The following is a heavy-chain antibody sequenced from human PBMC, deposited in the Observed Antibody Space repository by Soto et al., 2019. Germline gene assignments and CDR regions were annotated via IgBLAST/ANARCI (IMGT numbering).Heavy chain of an antibody. J-gene: IGHJ4*02. CDR1: GSSFSSYG. CDR2: ISYDGTYK. D-gene: IGHD6-13*01. CDR3: AKDLGYYSISWPFY. Sequence: QVQLLESGGGVVQPGRSLRLSCAASGSSFSSYGIHCVRQVPGKGLGWVAVISYDGTYKHYADSVKGRFTFSRDNSKNTVYLQMNSLRAADTAVYYCAKDLGYYSISWPFYWGQGTLVTVSS. V-gene: IGHV3-30*18.